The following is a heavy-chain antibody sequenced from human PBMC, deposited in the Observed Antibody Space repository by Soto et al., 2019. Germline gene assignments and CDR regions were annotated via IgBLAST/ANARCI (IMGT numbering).Heavy chain of an antibody. CDR2: IKSAYDGGTT. CDR3: ATDYAVTYFFDY. D-gene: IGHD4-17*01. Sequence: EVQLVESGGGLVKPGESLRLYCTASGFTFSNAWMNWVRQAPGKGLEWVGRIKSAYDGGTTDYAAPVRGRFTISRDDSKNTMYLQMNTLKTEDTATYYCATDYAVTYFFDYWGQGSLVTVSS. CDR1: GFTFSNAW. V-gene: IGHV3-15*01. J-gene: IGHJ4*02.